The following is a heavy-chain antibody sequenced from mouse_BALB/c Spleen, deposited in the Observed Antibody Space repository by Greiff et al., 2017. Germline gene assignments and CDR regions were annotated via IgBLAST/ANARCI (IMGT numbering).Heavy chain of an antibody. D-gene: IGHD2-4*01. V-gene: IGHV1S56*01. CDR1: GYTFTSYY. CDR3: AREDYDYGGFAY. Sequence: QVQLQQSGPELVKPGASVRISCKASGYTFTSYYIHWVKQRPGQGLEWIGWIYPGNVNTKYNEKFKGKATLTADKSSSTAYMQLSSLTSEDSAVYFCAREDYDYGGFAYWGQGTLVTVSA. J-gene: IGHJ3*01. CDR2: IYPGNVNT.